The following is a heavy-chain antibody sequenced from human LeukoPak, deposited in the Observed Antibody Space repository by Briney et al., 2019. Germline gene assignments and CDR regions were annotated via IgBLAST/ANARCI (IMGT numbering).Heavy chain of an antibody. CDR1: GFTFSSYE. Sequence: GGSLRLSCAASGFTFSSYEMNWVRQAPGKGLEWVSYISSSGTIIYYADSVKGRFTISRDNAKNSLYLQMNSLRAEDTAVYYCARVGVVVAATGNLWFDPWGQGTLVTVSS. V-gene: IGHV3-48*03. D-gene: IGHD2-15*01. CDR3: ARVGVVVAATGNLWFDP. CDR2: ISSSGTII. J-gene: IGHJ5*02.